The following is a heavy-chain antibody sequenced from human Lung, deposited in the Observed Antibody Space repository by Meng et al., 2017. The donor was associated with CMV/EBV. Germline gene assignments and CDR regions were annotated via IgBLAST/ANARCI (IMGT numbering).Heavy chain of an antibody. CDR3: ASGTPGRSYCDY. CDR2: FVNYVDT. J-gene: IGHJ4*02. CDR1: CYSVGSYG. Sequence: QPGPERQNPWSELRLSLKAYCYSVGSYGICWVRQAPGQGLEWMRWFVNYVDTYPAPKFQGRVTMTTDTHTNTAFMELRSLTSDDTAVYYCASGTPGRSYCDYWGQGTLVTVSS. D-gene: IGHD2-15*01. V-gene: IGHV1-18*01.